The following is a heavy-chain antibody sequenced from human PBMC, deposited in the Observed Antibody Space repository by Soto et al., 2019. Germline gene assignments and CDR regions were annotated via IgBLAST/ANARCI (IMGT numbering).Heavy chain of an antibody. D-gene: IGHD3-10*01. CDR3: ARDGHGSGSYYPDPENYYYYYGMDV. CDR1: GYTFTSYG. Sequence: ASVKVSCKASGYTFTSYGISWVRQAPGQGLEWMGWISAYNGNTNYAQKLQGRVTKTTDTSTSTAYMELRNLRSDDLAVYYCARDGHGSGSYYPDPENYYYYYGMDVWGQGTTVTVSS. J-gene: IGHJ6*02. V-gene: IGHV1-18*03. CDR2: ISAYNGNT.